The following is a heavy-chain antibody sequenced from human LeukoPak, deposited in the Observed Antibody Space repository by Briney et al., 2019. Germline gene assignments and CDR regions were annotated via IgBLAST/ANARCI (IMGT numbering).Heavy chain of an antibody. D-gene: IGHD3-3*02. CDR2: IDQDGSAK. CDR1: GFTFSNYW. V-gene: IGHV3-7*01. J-gene: IGHJ3*02. Sequence: SGGSLRLFCGASGFTFSNYWMTWVRQAPRKGLEWVANIDQDGSAKYYVGSVKGRFTISRDNAKKSLYLQMNSLRVDDTAVYHCATDSFSISSISLPGADAFDIWGQGTMVTVSS. CDR3: ATDSFSISSISLPGADAFDI.